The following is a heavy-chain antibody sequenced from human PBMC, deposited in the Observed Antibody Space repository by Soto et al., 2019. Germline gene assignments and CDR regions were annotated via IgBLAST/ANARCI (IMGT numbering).Heavy chain of an antibody. J-gene: IGHJ4*02. Sequence: QITLKESGPTLVKPTETLTLTCTISGFSLITRPVGVGWIRQPPGKALEWLAVIYWDDDKRYTSSLKTRLTVTKDASKNQVVLTMTNMDPVDTATYFCAHRRVAHLTAYFDYWGQGALVTVSS. CDR2: IYWDDDK. CDR1: GFSLITRPVG. CDR3: AHRRVAHLTAYFDY. V-gene: IGHV2-5*02. D-gene: IGHD2-21*01.